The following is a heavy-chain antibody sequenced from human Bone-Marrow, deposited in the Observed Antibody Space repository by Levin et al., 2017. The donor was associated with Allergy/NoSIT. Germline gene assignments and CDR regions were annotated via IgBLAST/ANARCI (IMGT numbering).Heavy chain of an antibody. CDR3: ARDLLRGLGAVAWFDP. D-gene: IGHD3-16*01. CDR1: GASIRTYY. V-gene: IGHV4-4*07. CDR2: IYASGNT. Sequence: SETLSLTCTVSGASIRTYYWSWIRQPAGKGLEWIGRIYASGNTNYNPSLKSRVTMSIDTSKNQFSMNLTSVTAADTAVYYCARDLLRGLGAVAWFDPWGQGTLVTVSS. J-gene: IGHJ5*02.